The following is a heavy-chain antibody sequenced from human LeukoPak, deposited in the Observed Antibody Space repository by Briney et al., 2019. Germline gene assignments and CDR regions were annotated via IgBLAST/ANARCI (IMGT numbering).Heavy chain of an antibody. CDR3: ARGPQTDGYANWFDP. J-gene: IGHJ5*02. V-gene: IGHV1-69*13. CDR2: IIPIFGTA. CDR1: GGTFSSYA. D-gene: IGHD5-24*01. Sequence: ASVKVSCKASGGTFSSYAISWVRQAPGQGLEWMGGIIPIFGTANYAQKFQGRVTITADESTSTAYMELSSLRSEDTAVYYCARGPQTDGYANWFDPWGQGTLVTVSS.